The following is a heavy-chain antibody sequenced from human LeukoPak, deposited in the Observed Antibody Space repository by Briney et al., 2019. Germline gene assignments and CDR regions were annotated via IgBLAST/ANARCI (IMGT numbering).Heavy chain of an antibody. CDR3: ARYCSGGSCYSGYFQH. J-gene: IGHJ1*01. CDR1: GFTFSIYS. Sequence: GGSLRLSCAASGFTFSIYSMSWVRHTTGKGLERVSYITGGSRPIYYADSVKGRFTVSRDNARNSLYLQMNSLRAEDTAVYYCARYCSGGSCYSGYFQHWGQGTLVTVSS. V-gene: IGHV3-48*01. D-gene: IGHD2-15*01. CDR2: ITGGSRPI.